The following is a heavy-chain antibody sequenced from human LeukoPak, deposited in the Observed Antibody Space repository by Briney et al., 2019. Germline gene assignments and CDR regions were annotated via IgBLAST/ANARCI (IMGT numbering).Heavy chain of an antibody. CDR3: ARERTPRRDDAFDI. J-gene: IGHJ3*02. Sequence: SRDNSKNTLYLQMNSLRAEDTAVYYCARERTPRRDDAFDIWGQGTMVTVSS. V-gene: IGHV3-30*01.